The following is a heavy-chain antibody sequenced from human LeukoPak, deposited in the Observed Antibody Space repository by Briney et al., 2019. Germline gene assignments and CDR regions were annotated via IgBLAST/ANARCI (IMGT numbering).Heavy chain of an antibody. J-gene: IGHJ4*02. V-gene: IGHV3-66*01. CDR3: ARERVPWIQLWLGYFDF. CDR2: IYSGGST. D-gene: IGHD5-18*01. CDR1: GFTVSSNY. Sequence: GGSLRLSCAASGFTVSSNYMSWVRQAPGKGLEWVSVIYSGGSTYYADSVKGRFTISRDNSKNTLYLQMNNLKVEDTAVYYCARERVPWIQLWLGYFDFWGQGTQVTVSS.